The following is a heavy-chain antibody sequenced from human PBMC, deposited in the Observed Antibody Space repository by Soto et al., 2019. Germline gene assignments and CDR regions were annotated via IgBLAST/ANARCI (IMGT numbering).Heavy chain of an antibody. CDR2: TYYRSKWYN. CDR3: AREHVVVVASDY. CDR1: GDSVSSNSAA. V-gene: IGHV6-1*01. Sequence: PSQTLSLTCVISGDSVSSNSAAWGWIRQSPSRGLEWLGRTYYRSKWYNEYAVSVKSRIIINPDTSKNQFSLQLNSVTPEDTAVYYCAREHVVVVASDYWGQGTLVTLSS. J-gene: IGHJ4*02. D-gene: IGHD2-15*01.